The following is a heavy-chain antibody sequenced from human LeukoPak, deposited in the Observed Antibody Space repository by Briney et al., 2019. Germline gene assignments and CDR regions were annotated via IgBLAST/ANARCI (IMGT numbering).Heavy chain of an antibody. CDR2: IKSKTDGGTT. D-gene: IGHD3-22*01. Sequence: GGSLRLSCAASGFTFSNAWMSWVRQAPGKGLEWVGRIKSKTDGGTTDYAAPVKGRFTISRDDSKNTLYLQMNSLKTEDTAVYYCTTGDYFWGYYDSSGYYSWGQGTLVTVSS. J-gene: IGHJ4*02. CDR3: TTGDYFWGYYDSSGYYS. CDR1: GFTFSNAW. V-gene: IGHV3-15*01.